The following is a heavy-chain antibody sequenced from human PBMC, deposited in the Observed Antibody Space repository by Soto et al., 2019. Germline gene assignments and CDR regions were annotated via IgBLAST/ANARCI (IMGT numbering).Heavy chain of an antibody. V-gene: IGHV3-21*01. CDR3: ARDRFEMATTYDLDY. Sequence: PGGSLRLSCAASGFTFSGYSMNWVRQAPGKGLEWVSSISSSSSYIYYADSVKGRFTISRDNAKNSLYLQMNSLRAEDTAVYYCARDRFEMATTYDLDYWGQGTLVTVSS. J-gene: IGHJ4*02. CDR2: ISSSSSYI. D-gene: IGHD5-12*01. CDR1: GFTFSGYS.